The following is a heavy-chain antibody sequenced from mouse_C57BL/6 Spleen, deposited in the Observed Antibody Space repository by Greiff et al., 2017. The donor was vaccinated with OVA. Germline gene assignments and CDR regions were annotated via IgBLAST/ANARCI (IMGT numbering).Heavy chain of an antibody. CDR2: IDPSDSYT. V-gene: IGHV1-69*01. CDR1: GYTFTSYW. Sequence: VQLQQPGAELVMPGASVKLSCKASGYTFTSYWMHWVKQRPGQGLEWIGEIDPSDSYTNYNQKFKGKSTLTVDKSSSTAYMQLSSLTSEDSAVYYCARWDGSSYGYFDDWGQGTTLTVSS. CDR3: ARWDGSSYGYFDD. D-gene: IGHD1-1*01. J-gene: IGHJ2*01.